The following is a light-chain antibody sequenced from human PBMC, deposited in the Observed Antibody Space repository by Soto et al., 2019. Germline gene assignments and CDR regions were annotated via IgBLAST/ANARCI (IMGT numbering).Light chain of an antibody. CDR3: RSYTSENRDYV. CDR2: EVN. V-gene: IGLV2-14*01. J-gene: IGLJ1*01. CDR1: SSDARAYPS. Sequence: QSAPTHPPSVSCPPRQSITLSCTGSSSDARAYPSHSWYQHDPGKAPKVMIYEVNKRPSGMSSRFSGSKSVNTASLTISWLQPEDEAHYYCRSYTSENRDYVFGTGTKVTV.